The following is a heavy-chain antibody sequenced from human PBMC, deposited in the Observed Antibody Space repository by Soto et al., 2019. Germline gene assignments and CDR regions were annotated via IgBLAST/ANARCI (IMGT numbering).Heavy chain of an antibody. D-gene: IGHD2-2*01. CDR1: GFSLSTSAVG. Sequence: QITLKESGPTLVQPTQTLTLTCTFSGFSLSTSAVGVGWIRQPPGKALEWLALIYWDDDKRYSPSLKSKLTITKDTSKNQVVLTMTNMDPVDTATYYSAHSMRIAMPWGWYFDLWGRSTLVAVSS. CDR3: AHSMRIAMPWGWYFDL. CDR2: IYWDDDK. J-gene: IGHJ2*01. V-gene: IGHV2-5*02.